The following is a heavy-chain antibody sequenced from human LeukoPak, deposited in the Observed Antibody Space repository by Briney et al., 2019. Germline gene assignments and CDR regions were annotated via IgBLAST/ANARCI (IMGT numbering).Heavy chain of an antibody. CDR3: ARGGYDLDY. J-gene: IGHJ4*02. CDR1: GYTFTDNY. Sequence: ASVKVSCKASGYTFTDNYIHWVRQAPGQRLEWMGWIIPNSGGTSYAQKFQGRVTMTRDTSISTAYMELSRLTSDDTAVYYCARGGYDLDYWGQGTLVTVSS. V-gene: IGHV1-2*02. CDR2: IIPNSGGT. D-gene: IGHD3-22*01.